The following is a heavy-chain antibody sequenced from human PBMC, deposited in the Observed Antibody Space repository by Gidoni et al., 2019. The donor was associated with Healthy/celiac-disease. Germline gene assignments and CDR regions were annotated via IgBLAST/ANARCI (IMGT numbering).Heavy chain of an antibody. D-gene: IGHD1-26*01. V-gene: IGHV3-53*02. Sequence: EVQLVETGGGLIQPGGSLRRSCAASGFTVRSTYISWVRQAPGKGLEWVSVIYSGGSTYYADSVKGRFTISRDNSKHTLYLQMNSLRSEDTAVYYCARDQRSGSSPPHKDYYYGMDVWGQGTTVTVSS. CDR3: ARDQRSGSSPPHKDYYYGMDV. CDR2: IYSGGST. J-gene: IGHJ6*02. CDR1: GFTVRSTY.